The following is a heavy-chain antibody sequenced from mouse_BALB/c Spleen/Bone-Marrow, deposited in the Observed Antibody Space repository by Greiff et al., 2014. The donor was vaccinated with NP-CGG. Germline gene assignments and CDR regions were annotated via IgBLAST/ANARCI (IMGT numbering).Heavy chain of an antibody. Sequence: DVKLVESGGGLVQPGGSLRLSCTTSGFTFTDYFMTWVRQPPGKALEWLGFIRNKAIGYTTEYNPSVKGRFTISRDTSQGILYLQMNTLRAEDSAIYFCARDYSGYFDFWGQGTTLTVSS. V-gene: IGHV7-3*02. CDR3: ARDYSGYFDF. CDR1: GFTFTDYF. CDR2: IRNKAIGYTT. J-gene: IGHJ2*01. D-gene: IGHD5-1*01.